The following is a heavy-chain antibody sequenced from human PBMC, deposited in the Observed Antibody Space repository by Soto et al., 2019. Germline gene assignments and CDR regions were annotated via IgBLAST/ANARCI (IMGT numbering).Heavy chain of an antibody. CDR3: TPDDHHNSYYWYHIDV. J-gene: IGHJ6*03. D-gene: IGHD1-20*01. V-gene: IGHV3-15*07. CDR2: INGQTDGGRT. CDR1: GFTFTYAW. Sequence: EVQLVESGGGLVKPGESLRLSCAASGFTFTYAWLNWVRQVPGKGLEWVGRINGQTDGGRTDYAAPVKGRFNISRDDSKNSRYLQMNNLKNEDTGVYYGTPDDHHNSYYWYHIDVWGRGTTVTVSS.